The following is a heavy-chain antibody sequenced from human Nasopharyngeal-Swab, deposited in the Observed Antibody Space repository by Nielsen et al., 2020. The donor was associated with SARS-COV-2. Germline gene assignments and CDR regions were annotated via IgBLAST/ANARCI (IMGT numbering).Heavy chain of an antibody. J-gene: IGHJ4*02. CDR3: ARVPAVAASRIDY. CDR1: GYTLSTYA. CDR2: INAGGGNT. Sequence: ASVKISCKASGYTLSTYAMYWVRQAPGQRPEFMGSINAGGGNTYYSQKFQGRVRISRDTSANTVYMELSRLRSAATAVYYCARVPAVAASRIDYWGQGTLVTVSS. D-gene: IGHD6-19*01. V-gene: IGHV1-3*01.